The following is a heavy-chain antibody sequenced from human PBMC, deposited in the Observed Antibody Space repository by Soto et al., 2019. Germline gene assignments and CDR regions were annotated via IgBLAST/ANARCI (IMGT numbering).Heavy chain of an antibody. V-gene: IGHV1-58*01. Sequence: GASVKVSCKASGFTFTSSAVQWVRQARGQRLEWIGWIVVGSGNTNYAQKFQERVTITRDMSTSTAYMELSSLRSEDTAVYYCAADQRLRYFDWLLPDYGMDVWG. CDR1: GFTFTSSA. J-gene: IGHJ6*02. CDR3: AADQRLRYFDWLLPDYGMDV. CDR2: IVVGSGNT. D-gene: IGHD3-9*01.